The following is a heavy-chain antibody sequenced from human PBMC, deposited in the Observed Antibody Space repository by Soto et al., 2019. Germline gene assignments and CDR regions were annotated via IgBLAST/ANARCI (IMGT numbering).Heavy chain of an antibody. V-gene: IGHV1-8*01. D-gene: IGHD3-16*01. CDR1: GYTFTSYD. J-gene: IGHJ3*02. CDR3: ARGDYIWGSNAFDI. Sequence: GASVKVSCKASGYTFTSYDINWVRQATGQGLEWMGWMNPNSGNTGYAQKFQGRVTMTRNTSISTAYMELSSLRSEDTAVYYCARGDYIWGSNAFDIWGQGTMVTVSS. CDR2: MNPNSGNT.